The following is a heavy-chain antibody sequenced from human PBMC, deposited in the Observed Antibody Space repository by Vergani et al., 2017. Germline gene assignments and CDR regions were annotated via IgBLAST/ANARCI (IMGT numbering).Heavy chain of an antibody. V-gene: IGHV3-74*01. CDR2: INSDGSST. J-gene: IGHJ4*02. Sequence: EVQLVESGGGLVQPGGSLRLSCAASGFTFSSYWMHWVRQAPGKGLVWVSRINSDGSSTSYAASVKGRFTISRDNAKNTLYLQMNSLRAEDTAVYYCARVLEPYCGGDCYSGFDYWGQGTLVTVSS. D-gene: IGHD2-21*01. CDR1: GFTFSSYW. CDR3: ARVLEPYCGGDCYSGFDY.